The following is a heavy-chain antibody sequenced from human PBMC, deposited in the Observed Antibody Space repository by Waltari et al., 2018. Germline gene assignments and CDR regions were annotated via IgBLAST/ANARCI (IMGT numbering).Heavy chain of an antibody. Sequence: EVQLVESGGGLVQPGGSLRLSCAASGFTFSSYAMHWVRQAPGKGLEYVSAISSNGGSTYYANSVKGRVTIARDKSKNTRYLQMGSLRAEDMAVYYCARVAGEWIGYYYYYMDVWGKGTTVTVSS. D-gene: IGHD3-10*01. CDR2: ISSNGGST. V-gene: IGHV3-64*01. CDR3: ARVAGEWIGYYYYYMDV. J-gene: IGHJ6*03. CDR1: GFTFSSYA.